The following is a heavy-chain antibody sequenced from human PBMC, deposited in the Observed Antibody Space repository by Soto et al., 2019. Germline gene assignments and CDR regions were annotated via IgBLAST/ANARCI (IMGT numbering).Heavy chain of an antibody. D-gene: IGHD5-18*01. CDR2: ISYDGSNK. J-gene: IGHJ6*02. V-gene: IGHV3-30*18. Sequence: GGSLRLSCAASGFTFSTYGMHWVRQAPGKGLEWVAVISYDGSNKYFADSVKGRFTISRDNSKNTLYLHMNSLRAEDTAVYYCEKAITAMVTYTMDVWGQGTTVTVSS. CDR3: EKAITAMVTYTMDV. CDR1: GFTFSTYG.